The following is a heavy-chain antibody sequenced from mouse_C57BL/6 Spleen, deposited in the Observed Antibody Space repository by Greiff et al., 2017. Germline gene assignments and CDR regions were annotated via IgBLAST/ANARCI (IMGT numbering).Heavy chain of an antibody. D-gene: IGHD1-1*01. V-gene: IGHV1-69*01. Sequence: QVQLQQPGAELVMPGASVKLSCKASGYTFTSYWMHWVKQRPGQGLEWIGEIDPSDSYTNYNQKFKGKSTLTVDKSSSTAYMQLSSLTSEASAVYYCARRDLITTSFDYWGQGTTLTVSS. CDR1: GYTFTSYW. CDR2: IDPSDSYT. CDR3: ARRDLITTSFDY. J-gene: IGHJ2*01.